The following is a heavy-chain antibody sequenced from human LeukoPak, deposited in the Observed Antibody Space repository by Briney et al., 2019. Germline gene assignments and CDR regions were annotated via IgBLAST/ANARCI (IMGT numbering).Heavy chain of an antibody. V-gene: IGHV3-9*01. J-gene: IGHJ3*02. CDR1: GFTLDDYA. CDR2: LTWNSGSI. Sequence: PGGSLRLSCAASGFTLDDYAMHWVRQAPGKGLEWVSGLTWNSGSINYADSVKGRFTISRDNAKNSVYLQLNSLRVEDTALYYCAKDRAGSYYDAFNIWGQGTMVTVSS. CDR3: AKDRAGSYYDAFNI. D-gene: IGHD1-26*01.